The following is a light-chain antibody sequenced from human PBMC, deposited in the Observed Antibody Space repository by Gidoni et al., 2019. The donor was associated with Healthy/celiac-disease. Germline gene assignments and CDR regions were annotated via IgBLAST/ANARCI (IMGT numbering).Light chain of an antibody. V-gene: IGLV2-14*01. CDR1: SSDVGGYNY. Sequence: QSALTQPASVSGSPGQSIPIPCTGTSSDVGGYNYVSWYQQHPGKAPKLMLYDVSNRPSGVSNRFSVSKSGNTASLTISGLQAEDEADYYCSSYTSSSTSHVVFGGGTKLTVL. CDR2: DVS. J-gene: IGLJ2*01. CDR3: SSYTSSSTSHVV.